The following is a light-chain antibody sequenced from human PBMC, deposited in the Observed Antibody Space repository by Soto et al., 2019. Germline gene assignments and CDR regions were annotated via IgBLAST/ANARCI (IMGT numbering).Light chain of an antibody. CDR2: EGS. J-gene: IGLJ2*01. CDR1: SSDVGTYNL. V-gene: IGLV2-23*01. Sequence: QSALTQPASVSGSPGQSITISCTGTSSDVGTYNLVSWYQQHPGKAPKLRIYEGSKRPSGVSNRFSGSKSGNTPSLTISGLQAEDEADYYCCSYAGSSTWVFGGGTKLTVL. CDR3: CSYAGSSTWV.